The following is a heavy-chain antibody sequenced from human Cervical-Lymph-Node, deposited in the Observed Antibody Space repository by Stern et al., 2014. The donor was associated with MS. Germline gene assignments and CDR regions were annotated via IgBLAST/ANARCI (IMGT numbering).Heavy chain of an antibody. CDR3: AREHHGGNFAS. CDR1: GSTFSTNA. V-gene: IGHV1-69*01. Sequence: QVQLVQSGAEVRQPGSSVKVSCKASGSTFSTNAMSWLRQAPGQGHEWMEAMFPICGRANYVQKLRGRLTITADESASTAYMELRSLRSEDTAVYYCAREHHGGNFASWGRETLVTVSS. J-gene: IGHJ5*02. CDR2: MFPICGRA. D-gene: IGHD4-23*01.